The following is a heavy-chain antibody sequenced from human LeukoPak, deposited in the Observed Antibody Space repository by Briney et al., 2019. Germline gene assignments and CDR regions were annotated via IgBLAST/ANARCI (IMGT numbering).Heavy chain of an antibody. CDR3: ARVTYYYGSGIRY. Sequence: ASVKVSCKASGGTFSSYAIIWVRQAPGQGLEWMGWISAYNGNTNYAQKLQGRVTMTTDTSTSTAYMELRSLRSDDTAVYYCARVTYYYGSGIRYWGQGTLVTVSS. CDR2: ISAYNGNT. CDR1: GGTFSSYA. J-gene: IGHJ4*02. D-gene: IGHD3-10*01. V-gene: IGHV1-18*01.